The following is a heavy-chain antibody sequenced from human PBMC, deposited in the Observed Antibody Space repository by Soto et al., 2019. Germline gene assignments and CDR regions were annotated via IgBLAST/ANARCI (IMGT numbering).Heavy chain of an antibody. CDR3: VRGGSNYAS. CDR2: IKPDESEK. D-gene: IGHD4-4*01. CDR1: GFTFSDSW. V-gene: IGHV3-7*01. J-gene: IGHJ5*02. Sequence: EVQLVESGGGLVQPGGSLRLSCTASGFTFSDSWMTWVRQAPGKGLEWVARIKPDESEKKYADSVKGRFSISRDNAKNSRYLQMASRRGEDTAVYYCVRGGSNYASWGQGTLVTVSS.